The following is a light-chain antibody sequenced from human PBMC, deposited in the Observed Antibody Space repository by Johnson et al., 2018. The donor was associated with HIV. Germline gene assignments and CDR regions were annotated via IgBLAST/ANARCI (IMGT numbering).Light chain of an antibody. J-gene: IGLJ1*01. V-gene: IGLV1-51*01. CDR2: DNN. CDR1: NSNIGNNY. CDR3: GTWDSSLSAAV. Sequence: QSVLTQPPSVSAAPGQKVTISCSGSNSNIGNNYVSWYQQLPGTAPKLLIYDNNKRPSGIPDRFSGSKSGTSATLGITGLPTGDEADYYCGTWDSSLSAAVFGTGTKVTVL.